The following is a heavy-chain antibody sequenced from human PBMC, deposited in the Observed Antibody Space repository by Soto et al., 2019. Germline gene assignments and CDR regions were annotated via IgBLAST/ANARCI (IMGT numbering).Heavy chain of an antibody. Sequence: QVQLQESGPGLVKPSGTLSLTCAVSGGSISSSNWWSWVRQPPGKGLEWIGEIYHSGSTNYNPSLTSRVTISVDKSKNHFSLKLSSVTVADTAVYYCARVVGGYYYGLDVWGQGTTVTVSS. CDR3: ARVVGGYYYGLDV. CDR2: IYHSGST. CDR1: GGSISSSNW. V-gene: IGHV4-4*02. J-gene: IGHJ6*02. D-gene: IGHD2-2*01.